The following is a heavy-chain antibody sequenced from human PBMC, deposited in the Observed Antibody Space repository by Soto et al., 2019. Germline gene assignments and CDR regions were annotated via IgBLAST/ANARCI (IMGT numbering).Heavy chain of an antibody. J-gene: IGHJ5*02. Sequence: QLQLQESGPGLVKPSETLSLTCTVSGGSISSSSYYWGWIRQPPGKGLEWIGSIYYSGSTYYNPSLESRVTISVDTSKNQFSLKLSSVTAADTAVYYCARQWWGYISSPLGWFDPWGQGTLVTVSS. CDR3: ARQWWGYISSPLGWFDP. CDR1: GGSISSSSYY. CDR2: IYYSGST. V-gene: IGHV4-39*01. D-gene: IGHD6-6*01.